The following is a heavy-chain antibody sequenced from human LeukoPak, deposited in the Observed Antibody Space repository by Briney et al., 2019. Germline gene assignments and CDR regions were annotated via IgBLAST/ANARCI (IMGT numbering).Heavy chain of an antibody. CDR1: GGIFSGYY. D-gene: IGHD6-13*01. CDR2: INHSGST. V-gene: IGHV4-34*01. J-gene: IGHJ5*02. Sequence: ETLSLTCAVYGGIFSGYYMSWVRQPPGKGLEWIGDINHSGSTNYSPPLKPRVTISVDTSNNQFSLKLSSVTAADTAVYYCARCMRRYSSSWYWGWFDPWGQGTLVTVSS. CDR3: ARCMRRYSSSWYWGWFDP.